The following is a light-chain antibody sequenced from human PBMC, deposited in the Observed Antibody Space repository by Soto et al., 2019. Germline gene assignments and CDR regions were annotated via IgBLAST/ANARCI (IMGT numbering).Light chain of an antibody. CDR1: SSDVGDYNN. CDR3: SPYASNSTPVV. Sequence: QSVLTQPASVSGSPGQSITISCTGASSDVGDYNNVSWYQQHPGKAPKLVIYDVSHRPSGVSNRFSGSKSGNTASLTISGLQAEDEDDYYCSPYASNSTPVVFGGGTKLTVL. CDR2: DVS. V-gene: IGLV2-14*01. J-gene: IGLJ2*01.